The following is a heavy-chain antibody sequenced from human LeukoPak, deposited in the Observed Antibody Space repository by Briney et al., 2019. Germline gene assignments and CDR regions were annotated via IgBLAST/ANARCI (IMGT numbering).Heavy chain of an antibody. CDR3: ARYGSGYSY. D-gene: IGHD3-22*01. Sequence: GGSLRLSCAASGFTFDDYAMHWVRQAPGKGLEWVSGISWNSGSIGYADSVKGRFTISRDNAENSLYLQMNSLRAEDTALYYCARYGSGYSYWGQGTLVTVSS. CDR1: GFTFDDYA. J-gene: IGHJ4*02. V-gene: IGHV3-9*01. CDR2: ISWNSGSI.